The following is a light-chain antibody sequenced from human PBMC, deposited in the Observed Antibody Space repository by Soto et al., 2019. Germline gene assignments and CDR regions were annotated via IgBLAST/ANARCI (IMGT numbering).Light chain of an antibody. J-gene: IGLJ1*01. CDR2: EGT. V-gene: IGLV2-23*01. Sequence: QCALTQPPSVSGPLGQSIVISCTGSSSDIGSYDLVSWYQQYPGKAPKVVIFEGTKRPSGVSNRFSGSKSGNTASLTISGLQTEDEADYYCCSYAGSRTYVFGAGTRLTVL. CDR3: CSYAGSRTYV. CDR1: SSDIGSYDL.